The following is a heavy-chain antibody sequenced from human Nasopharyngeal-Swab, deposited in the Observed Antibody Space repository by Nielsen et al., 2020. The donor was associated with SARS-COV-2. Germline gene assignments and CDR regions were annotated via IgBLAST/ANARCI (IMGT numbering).Heavy chain of an antibody. CDR1: GGSFSGYY. J-gene: IGHJ3*02. V-gene: IGHV4-34*01. D-gene: IGHD6-19*01. Sequence: SETLSLTCAVYGGSFSGYYWSWIRQPPGKGLEWIGEINHSGSTNYNPSLKSRVTISVDTSKNQFSLKLRSVTAADTAVYYCARGKIAVAGRGAFDIWGQGTMVTVSS. CDR3: ARGKIAVAGRGAFDI. CDR2: INHSGST.